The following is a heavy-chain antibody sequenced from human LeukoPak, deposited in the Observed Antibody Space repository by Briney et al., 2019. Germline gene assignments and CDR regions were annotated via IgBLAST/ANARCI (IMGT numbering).Heavy chain of an antibody. J-gene: IGHJ4*02. V-gene: IGHV3-23*01. CDR1: GFTFSSYA. Sequence: GGSLRLSCAASGFTFSSYAMSWVRQAPGKGLEWVSAISGSGGSTYYADSVKGRFTISRDNSKNTLYLQMNSLRAEDTAVYYCAKEGLKYCANGVCYTGVDYWGQGTLVTVSS. CDR3: AKEGLKYCANGVCYTGVDY. D-gene: IGHD2-8*01. CDR2: ISGSGGST.